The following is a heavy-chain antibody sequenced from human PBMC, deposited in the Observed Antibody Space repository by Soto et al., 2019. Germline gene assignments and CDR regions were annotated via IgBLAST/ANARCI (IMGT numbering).Heavy chain of an antibody. J-gene: IGHJ4*02. Sequence: PGGSLSLSCAASGFRFSGYWMFWVRQVPGKGLMWVSHIKGDGTSTYYADSVKGRFTISRDNSKNTLYLQMNSLRAEDTAVYYCAKDIGVLLSTPYYFDYWGQGTLVTVSS. V-gene: IGHV3-74*01. CDR3: AKDIGVLLSTPYYFDY. D-gene: IGHD3-3*01. CDR2: IKGDGTST. CDR1: GFRFSGYW.